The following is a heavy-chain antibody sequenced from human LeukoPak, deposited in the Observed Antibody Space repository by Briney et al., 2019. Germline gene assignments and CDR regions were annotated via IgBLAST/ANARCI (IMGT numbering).Heavy chain of an antibody. Sequence: GESLKISCKGSGYNFTSYWIGWVRQMPGKGLEWMGIIYPGDSDTRYSPSFQGQVTISADKSISTAYLQWSSLKASDTAMYYCARRGYNYGYYFDYWGQGTLVTVSA. J-gene: IGHJ4*02. V-gene: IGHV5-51*01. CDR1: GYNFTSYW. CDR3: ARRGYNYGYYFDY. D-gene: IGHD5-18*01. CDR2: IYPGDSDT.